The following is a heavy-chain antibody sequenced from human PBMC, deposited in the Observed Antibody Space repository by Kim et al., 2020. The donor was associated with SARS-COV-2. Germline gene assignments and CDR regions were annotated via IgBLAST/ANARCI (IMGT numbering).Heavy chain of an antibody. CDR3: ARSTSCSGGSCRNYYYYYGMDV. J-gene: IGHJ6*02. Sequence: ASVKVSCKASGYTFTSYAMHWVRQAPGQRLEWMGWINAGNGNTKYSQKFQGRVTITRDTSASTAYMELSSLRSEDTAVYYCARSTSCSGGSCRNYYYYYGMDVWGQGTTVTVSS. CDR2: INAGNGNT. CDR1: GYTFTSYA. V-gene: IGHV1-3*01. D-gene: IGHD2-15*01.